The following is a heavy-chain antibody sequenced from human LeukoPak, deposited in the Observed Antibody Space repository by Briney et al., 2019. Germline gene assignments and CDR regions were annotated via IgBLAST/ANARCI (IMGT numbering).Heavy chain of an antibody. D-gene: IGHD2-2*01. CDR1: GGSINSGVHY. CDR3: AIYCSSRSCRGRGAFDI. V-gene: IGHV4-30-4*01. Sequence: PSETLSLTCTVSGGSINSGVHYWSWIRQPPGKGLEWIGYIYYTGSTYYNPSLKSRVAMSIDTSQNHFSLNLSSVTAADTAVYYCAIYCSSRSCRGRGAFDIWGQGTMVAVSS. CDR2: IYYTGST. J-gene: IGHJ3*02.